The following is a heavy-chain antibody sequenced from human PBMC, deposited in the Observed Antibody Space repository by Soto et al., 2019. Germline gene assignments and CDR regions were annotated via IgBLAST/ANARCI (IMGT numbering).Heavy chain of an antibody. CDR3: ARRIPFGYGMDV. D-gene: IGHD2-21*01. CDR2: IMPIFGRA. Sequence: SVKVSCKASGGTFSNYAFSWVRQVPGQGLEWLGGIMPIFGRADYAQKFRDRVTVTADESTSTAYMELGSLRAEDMAVYYCARRIPFGYGMDVWGQGTTVTVSS. CDR1: GGTFSNYA. J-gene: IGHJ6*02. V-gene: IGHV1-69*13.